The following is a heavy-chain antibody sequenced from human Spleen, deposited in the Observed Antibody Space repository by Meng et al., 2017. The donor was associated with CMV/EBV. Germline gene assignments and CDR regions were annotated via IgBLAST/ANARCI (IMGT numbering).Heavy chain of an antibody. Sequence: VSVGSVSPYDLSWIRQSPGKGLEWIGKINHGGSTFYNPSLKSRVTISLDMSKNQFSLGLTSMTAADTAVYYCARDSSGWYDGYFDSWGQGTLVTVSS. V-gene: IGHV4-34*01. J-gene: IGHJ4*02. CDR3: ARDSSGWYDGYFDS. D-gene: IGHD6-19*01. CDR1: VGSVSPYD. CDR2: INHGGST.